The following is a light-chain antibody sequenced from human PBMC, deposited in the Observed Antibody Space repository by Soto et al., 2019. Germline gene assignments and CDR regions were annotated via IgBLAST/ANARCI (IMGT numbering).Light chain of an antibody. CDR3: MEATKYRQSN. CDR2: NVA. Sequence: DVVLTQTPLSSPVTLGQPASFSCRSSESLVHTDGNTYLNWLQQRPGQPPRLLIYNVAYRFSGVRDRFSGSGAGTDFTLTISRVEPEDVGIYSCMEATKYRQSNVGKGTKLEIE. CDR1: ESLVHTDGNTY. J-gene: IGKJ2*01. V-gene: IGKV2-24*01.